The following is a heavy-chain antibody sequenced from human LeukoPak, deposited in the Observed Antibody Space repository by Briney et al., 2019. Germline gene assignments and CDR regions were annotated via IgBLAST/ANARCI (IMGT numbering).Heavy chain of an antibody. CDR1: GVNVSSYA. CDR2: ISGSSGRP. Sequence: GGSLRLSCAASGVNVSSYAVSWVRQAPGKGLEWVSTISGSSGRPYYADSVRGRFTSSRDSSKNTLSLQMNSLRAEDTAVYYCAQASLRFFDWSPDSWGQGTLVTVSS. D-gene: IGHD3-9*01. CDR3: AQASLRFFDWSPDS. V-gene: IGHV3-23*01. J-gene: IGHJ4*02.